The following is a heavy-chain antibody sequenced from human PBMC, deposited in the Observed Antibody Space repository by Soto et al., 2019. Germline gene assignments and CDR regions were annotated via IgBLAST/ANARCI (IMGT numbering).Heavy chain of an antibody. V-gene: IGHV1-18*04. J-gene: IGHJ6*02. CDR3: ARDHRYFMSTFGGVIDLYYYGMDV. Sequence: SAKVSCKASGYTFTSYGISWVRQAPGHGLAWMVWISAYNGNTNYAQKLQGRVTMTTDTSTSTAYMELRSLRSDDTAVYYCARDHRYFMSTFGGVIDLYYYGMDVWGQGTTVTVSS. D-gene: IGHD3-16*02. CDR2: ISAYNGNT. CDR1: GYTFTSYG.